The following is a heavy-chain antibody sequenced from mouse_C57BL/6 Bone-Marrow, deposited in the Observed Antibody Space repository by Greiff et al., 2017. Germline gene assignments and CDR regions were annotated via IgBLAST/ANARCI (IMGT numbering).Heavy chain of an antibody. CDR1: GYTFTDYN. D-gene: IGHD2-13*01. CDR2: INPNNGGT. V-gene: IGHV1-18*01. CDR3: ARGDDYYPIEAMDY. Sequence: VQLQQSGPELVKPGASVTIPCKASGYTFTDYNMDWVKQSHGKSLEWLGDINPNNGGTIYNQQFKGKATLTVDKSSSTAYMQRSRLTAEDTAVYYGARGDDYYPIEAMDYWGQGTSVTVSA. J-gene: IGHJ4*01.